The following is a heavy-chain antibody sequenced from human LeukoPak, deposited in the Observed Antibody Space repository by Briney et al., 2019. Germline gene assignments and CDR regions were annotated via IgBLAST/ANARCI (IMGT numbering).Heavy chain of an antibody. Sequence: PGRSLRLSCAASGFTFDDYAIHWVRQAPGNGLEWVSGISWNSGSIGYADSVKGRFTISRDNAKNSLYLQMNSLRAEDTALDYCAKDRDWNDALDYWGQGTPVTVSS. V-gene: IGHV3-9*01. D-gene: IGHD1-1*01. CDR1: GFTFDDYA. CDR2: ISWNSGSI. J-gene: IGHJ4*02. CDR3: AKDRDWNDALDY.